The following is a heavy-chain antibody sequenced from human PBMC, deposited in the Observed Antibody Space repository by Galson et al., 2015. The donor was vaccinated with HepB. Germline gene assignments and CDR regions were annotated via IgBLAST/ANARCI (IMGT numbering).Heavy chain of an antibody. D-gene: IGHD3-3*01. CDR3: VKGSITIFGAATSGGFDP. J-gene: IGHJ5*02. Sequence: SLRLSCAASGFTFNSYHMSWVRQAPGKGLEWVSCLSGSGYYTDYADSVKGRFTISRDNSRNSLYLQMNSLRVEDTAVYYCVKGSITIFGAATSGGFDPWGQGTLVTVSS. CDR2: LSGSGYYT. CDR1: GFTFNSYH. V-gene: IGHV3-23*01.